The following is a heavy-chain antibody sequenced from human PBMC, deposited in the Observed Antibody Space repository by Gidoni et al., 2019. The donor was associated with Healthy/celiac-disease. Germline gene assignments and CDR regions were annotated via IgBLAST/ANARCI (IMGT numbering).Heavy chain of an antibody. V-gene: IGHV1-18*01. CDR1: GYTFTSYG. J-gene: IGHJ6*02. Sequence: QVQLVQSGAEVKKPGASVKVSCKASGYTFTSYGISWVRQAPGQGLEWMGWISAYNGNTNYAQKLQGRVTMTTDTSTSTAYMELRSLRSDDTAVYYCARKLRCGSGSYYCGLWDYYYYGMDVWGQGTTVTVSS. CDR3: ARKLRCGSGSYYCGLWDYYYYGMDV. CDR2: ISAYNGNT. D-gene: IGHD3-10*01.